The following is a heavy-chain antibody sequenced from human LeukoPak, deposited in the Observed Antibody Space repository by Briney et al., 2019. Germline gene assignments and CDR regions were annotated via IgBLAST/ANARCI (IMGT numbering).Heavy chain of an antibody. CDR1: GGSISSSNW. J-gene: IGHJ4*02. D-gene: IGHD4-17*01. CDR2: IYYSGST. CDR3: ARALTVPRGGDYFDY. V-gene: IGHV4-4*02. Sequence: SETLSLTCAVSGGSISSSNWWSWVRQPPGKGLEWIGYIYYSGSTYYNPSLKSRVTISVDTSKNQFSLKLSSVTAADTAIYYCARALTVPRGGDYFDYWGQGTLVTVSS.